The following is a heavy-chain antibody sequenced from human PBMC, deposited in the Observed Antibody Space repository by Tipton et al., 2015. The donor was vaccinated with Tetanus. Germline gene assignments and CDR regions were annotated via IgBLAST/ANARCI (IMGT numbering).Heavy chain of an antibody. V-gene: IGHV5-51*01. CDR3: ARQAGLGPLRAFDI. J-gene: IGHJ3*02. Sequence: QLVQSGAEVKKPGESLNISCKCSGYHFTSYWIGWVRQFPGNCLECVGIIYPGDSDTRYSPSFPGQGTISADNSISTAYLQWSSLKASDTAMYYCARQAGLGPLRAFDIWGQGTMVTVSS. CDR2: IYPGDSDT. D-gene: IGHD5-12*01. CDR1: GYHFTSYW.